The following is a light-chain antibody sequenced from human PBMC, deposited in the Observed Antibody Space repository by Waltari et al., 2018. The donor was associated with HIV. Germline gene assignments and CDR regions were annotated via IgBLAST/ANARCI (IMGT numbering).Light chain of an antibody. J-gene: IGLJ1*01. V-gene: IGLV2-23*02. CDR1: SSDVGSYNV. Sequence: QSALTQTDSVSGSPGQSITISCTGTSSDVGSYNVVSWYQQHPGKAPKLMIYEVNKRPAGVSNRFSGSKSGNTASLTISGLQAEDEADYHCCSYAGSSTHVFGTGTKVTVL. CDR3: CSYAGSSTHV. CDR2: EVN.